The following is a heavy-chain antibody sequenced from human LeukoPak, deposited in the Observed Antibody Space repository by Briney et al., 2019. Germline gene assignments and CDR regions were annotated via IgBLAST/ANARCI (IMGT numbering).Heavy chain of an antibody. J-gene: IGHJ4*02. CDR1: GYTLTDYY. Sequence: ASVKVSCKASGYTLTDYYMHWVRQAPGQGLEWMGRINPSSGDANYAHKFQGRVTMTRDTSIGTAYMELSRLRSDDTAVYYCAIMSQQQRGLGVYWGQGTLVTVSS. V-gene: IGHV1-2*06. CDR3: AIMSQQQRGLGVY. D-gene: IGHD6-13*01. CDR2: INPSSGDA.